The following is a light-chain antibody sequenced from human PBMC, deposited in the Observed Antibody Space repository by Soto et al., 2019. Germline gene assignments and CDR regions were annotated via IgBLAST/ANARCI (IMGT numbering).Light chain of an antibody. Sequence: EIVLTQSPGTLSLSPWERATLSCRASQSVSSSYLAWYQQKPGQAPRLLIYGASSRATGIPDRFSGSGSGTDFTLTISRLEPEDFALYYCQQYVTSPWTFGQGTKVDIK. CDR1: QSVSSSY. J-gene: IGKJ1*01. CDR2: GAS. CDR3: QQYVTSPWT. V-gene: IGKV3-20*01.